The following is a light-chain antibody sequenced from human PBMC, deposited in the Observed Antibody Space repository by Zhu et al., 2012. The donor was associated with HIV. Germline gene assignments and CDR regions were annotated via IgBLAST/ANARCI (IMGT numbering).Light chain of an antibody. CDR1: QSVFAW. Sequence: EIQVTQSPLTLSAFVGGRVTITCRTSQSVFAWLAWYQQKPGKAPKLLIYAASILQSGVPSRFSGSGSGTEFTLTISSLQPEDFATYYCQHLTVYPTFGGGSKVEIK. J-gene: IGKJ4*01. CDR2: AAS. CDR3: QHLTVYPT. V-gene: IGKV1-5*01.